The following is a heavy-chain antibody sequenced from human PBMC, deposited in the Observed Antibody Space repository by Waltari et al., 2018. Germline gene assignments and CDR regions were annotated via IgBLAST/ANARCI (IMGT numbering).Heavy chain of an antibody. CDR1: GFTFSNYA. J-gene: IGHJ4*02. CDR2: ISGGGDNT. CDR3: TKRQWNDNSGRQYFDY. Sequence: EVQLLESGGGLVQPGGSLRLSCSDSGFTFSNYAMSWVRQAPWKGLEWGSVISGGGDNTYYGDSVKGRFTISRDNSKNTLYLQMNSLRAEDTAVYYCTKRQWNDNSGRQYFDYWGQGTLVTVSP. V-gene: IGHV3-23*01. D-gene: IGHD3-22*01.